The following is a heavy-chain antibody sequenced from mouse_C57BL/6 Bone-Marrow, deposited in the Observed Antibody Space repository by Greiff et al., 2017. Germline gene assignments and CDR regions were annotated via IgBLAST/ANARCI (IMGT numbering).Heavy chain of an antibody. D-gene: IGHD2-2*01. Sequence: EVQLQQSGTVLARPGASVKMSCKTSGYTFTSYWMHWVNQRPGQGLEWIGAIYPGNSDTSYNQKFKGKAKLTAVTSASTAYMELSSLTNEDSAVYYCTRSPYGYPWFAYWGQGTLVTVSA. CDR2: IYPGNSDT. J-gene: IGHJ3*01. V-gene: IGHV1-5*01. CDR1: GYTFTSYW. CDR3: TRSPYGYPWFAY.